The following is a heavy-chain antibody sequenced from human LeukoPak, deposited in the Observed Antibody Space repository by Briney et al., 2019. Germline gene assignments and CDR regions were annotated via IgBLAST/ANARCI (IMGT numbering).Heavy chain of an antibody. J-gene: IGHJ4*02. CDR3: ARSKIDY. CDR2: INEDGSEK. CDR1: GFTFSTYW. D-gene: IGHD4-11*01. Sequence: PGGSLRLSCAASGFTFSTYWMMWVRQAPGKGLEWVANINEDGSEKYYADSVEGRFTISRDNAKNSLDLQMSSLRADDTALYYCARSKIDYWGQGTLVTVPS. V-gene: IGHV3-7*01.